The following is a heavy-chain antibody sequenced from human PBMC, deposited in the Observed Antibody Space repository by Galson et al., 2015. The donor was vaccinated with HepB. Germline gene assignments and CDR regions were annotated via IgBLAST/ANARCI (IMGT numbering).Heavy chain of an antibody. V-gene: IGHV1-18*04. J-gene: IGHJ6*02. CDR3: ARPMVAGLGYYYYYGMDV. CDR2: ISAYNGNT. D-gene: IGHD2-15*01. Sequence: SVKVSCKASGYTFTSYGISWVRQAPGQGLEWMGWISAYNGNTNYAQKLQGRVTMTTDTSTSTAYMELRSLRSDDTAVYYSARPMVAGLGYYYYYGMDVWGQGTTVTVSS. CDR1: GYTFTSYG.